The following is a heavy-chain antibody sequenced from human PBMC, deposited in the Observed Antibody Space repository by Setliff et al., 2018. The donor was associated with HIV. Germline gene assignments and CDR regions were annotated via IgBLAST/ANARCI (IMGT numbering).Heavy chain of an antibody. J-gene: IGHJ4*02. D-gene: IGHD6-25*01. CDR3: TRGHYSGSAG. Sequence: PGGSLRLSCAASGFTFSSFSMHWVRQAPGKGLEWVSSISNSGSYIYYADSLKGRFTVSRDNAKNSVFLQMNSLRADDTAMYYCTRGHYSGSAGWGRGTLVTVSS. V-gene: IGHV3-21*04. CDR1: GFTFSSFS. CDR2: ISNSGSYI.